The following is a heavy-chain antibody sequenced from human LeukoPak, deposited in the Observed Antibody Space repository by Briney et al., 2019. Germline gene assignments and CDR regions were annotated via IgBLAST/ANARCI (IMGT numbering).Heavy chain of an antibody. D-gene: IGHD3-10*01. Sequence: PSETLSLTCAVYGGSFSGYYWSWIRQPPGEGLEWIGEINHSGSTNYNPSLKSRVTISVDTSKNQFSLKLSSVTAADTAVYYCARGRLMVRGVIITSPAVYLDYWGQGTLVTVSS. V-gene: IGHV4-34*01. CDR3: ARGRLMVRGVIITSPAVYLDY. CDR1: GGSFSGYY. J-gene: IGHJ4*02. CDR2: INHSGST.